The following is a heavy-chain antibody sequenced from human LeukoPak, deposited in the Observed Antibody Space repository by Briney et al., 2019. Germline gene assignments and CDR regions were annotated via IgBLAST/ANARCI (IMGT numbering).Heavy chain of an antibody. CDR2: SSSGSSTI. CDR1: GLAFSSYS. D-gene: IGHD3-10*01. Sequence: GGSLRLSCAASGLAFSSYSMSWVRQAPGKGLEWLSYSSSGSSTIYYADSVKGRFTISKDNAKNSLYLQMNSLRAEDTAVYYCARMRSGSYLSDYWGQGTLVTVSS. CDR3: ARMRSGSYLSDY. V-gene: IGHV3-48*01. J-gene: IGHJ4*02.